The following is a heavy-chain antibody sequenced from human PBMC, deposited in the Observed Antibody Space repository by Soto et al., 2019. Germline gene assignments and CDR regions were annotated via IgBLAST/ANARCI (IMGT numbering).Heavy chain of an antibody. Sequence: VQLVESGGGVVQPGRSLRLSCAASGFTFSDYAMHWVRQAPGKGLEWVAVVSHDGRNTHYADSVKCRFTISRDSSKNTVSLDMTSLRAEDTAVYYCSKGGRQWLVTSDFNYWGHGALVTVSS. CDR2: VSHDGRNT. D-gene: IGHD6-19*01. J-gene: IGHJ4*01. CDR1: GFTFSDYA. V-gene: IGHV3-30*18. CDR3: SKGGRQWLVTSDFNY.